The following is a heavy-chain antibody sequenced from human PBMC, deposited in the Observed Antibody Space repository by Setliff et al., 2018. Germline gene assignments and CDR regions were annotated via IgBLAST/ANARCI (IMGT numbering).Heavy chain of an antibody. CDR1: GASISSHI. D-gene: IGHD5-12*01. CDR3: ARDRVIVASGRRGFYFDY. V-gene: IGHV4-4*07. Sequence: PSETLSLTCTVSGASISSHIWVWVRQPAGKGLEWIGRIYTSGDTNYNPSLKSRVTMSVDTSKNLISLKLSSVTAADTAVYYCARDRVIVASGRRGFYFDYWGHGTQVTVSS. CDR2: IYTSGDT. J-gene: IGHJ4*01.